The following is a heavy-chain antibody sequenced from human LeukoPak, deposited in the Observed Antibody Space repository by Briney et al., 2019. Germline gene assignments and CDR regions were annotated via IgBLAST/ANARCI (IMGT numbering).Heavy chain of an antibody. V-gene: IGHV3-7*01. CDR3: ARGNGGYDWIPNPLYYYYYYYMDV. Sequence: GGSLRLSCTASGFTFSNYWMNWVRQAPGKGLEWVANIKQYGSEKYYVDSVKGRFTISRDNAKNSLYLQMNSLRAEDTAVYYCARGNGGYDWIPNPLYYYYYYYMDVWGKGTTVTVSS. CDR1: GFTFSNYW. CDR2: IKQYGSEK. D-gene: IGHD5-12*01. J-gene: IGHJ6*03.